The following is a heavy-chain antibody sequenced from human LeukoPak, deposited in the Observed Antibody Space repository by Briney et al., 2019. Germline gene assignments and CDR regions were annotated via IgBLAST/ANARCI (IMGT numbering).Heavy chain of an antibody. D-gene: IGHD4-17*01. J-gene: IGHJ2*01. CDR3: AGREVTTSWYFDL. V-gene: IGHV4-39*01. Sequence: SETLSLTCSVSGGSISSSTYYWGWIRQPPGPGLDWIGHIYNSGSTYYTPSLKSRVTISVHTSKNQFSLKLSSVTAADTAVYCCAGREVTTSWYFDLWGRGTLVTVSS. CDR2: IYNSGST. CDR1: GGSISSSTYY.